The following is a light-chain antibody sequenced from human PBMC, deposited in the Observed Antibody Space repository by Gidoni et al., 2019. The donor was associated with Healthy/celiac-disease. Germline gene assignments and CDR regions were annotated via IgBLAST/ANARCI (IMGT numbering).Light chain of an antibody. CDR3: MQALQTPL. CDR1: QSLLHSNGYDY. Sequence: DIVLTQSPLSLPVTPGEPPSISCTSSQSLLHSNGYDYLDWYLQKPGQSPQLLIYLGSNRASGVPDRFSGSGSGTDFTLKISRVEAEDVGVYDCMQALQTPLFGGGTKVEIK. V-gene: IGKV2-28*01. J-gene: IGKJ4*01. CDR2: LGS.